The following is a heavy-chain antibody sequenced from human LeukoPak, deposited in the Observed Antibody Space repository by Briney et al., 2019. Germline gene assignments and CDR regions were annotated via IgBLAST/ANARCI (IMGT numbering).Heavy chain of an antibody. J-gene: IGHJ4*02. V-gene: IGHV1-18*01. Sequence: ASVKVSCKASGYTFTSYGISWVRQPPGQGLEWMGGTSGYNGNTNYAQKLQGRVTMTTDTSTSTAYMELRSLRSDDTAVYYCARDLKRGYSSGRYSWGTGSSNDYWGQGTLVTVSS. CDR3: ARDLKRGYSSGRYSWGTGSSNDY. CDR2: TSGYNGNT. D-gene: IGHD6-19*01. CDR1: GYTFTSYG.